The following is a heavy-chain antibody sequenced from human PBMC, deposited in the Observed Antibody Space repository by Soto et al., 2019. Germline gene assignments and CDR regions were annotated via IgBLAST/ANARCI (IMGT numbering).Heavy chain of an antibody. J-gene: IGHJ6*02. CDR1: GGSFSGYY. CDR2: INHSGST. Sequence: QVQLQQWGAGLLKPSETLSLTCAVYGGSFSGYYWSWIRQPPGKGLEWIGEINHSGSTNYNPSLNSRVTISVDTSKNQFSLKLSSVTAAATAVYYCARGPLISYSDSSGTYYYGMDVWGQGTTVTVSS. CDR3: ARGPLISYSDSSGTYYYGMDV. V-gene: IGHV4-34*01. D-gene: IGHD3-22*01.